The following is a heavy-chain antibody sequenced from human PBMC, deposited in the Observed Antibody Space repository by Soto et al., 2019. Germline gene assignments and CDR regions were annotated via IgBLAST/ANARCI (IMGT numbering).Heavy chain of an antibody. D-gene: IGHD2-2*02. CDR1: GFSLSTYT. V-gene: IGHV3-23*01. J-gene: IGHJ4*02. Sequence: GGSLRLSCAVSGFSLSTYTMSWVRQAPGKGLQWVSSILGAGTPYYADSMKGRFTISKDVSTNTLFLQINSLRAEDTAIYYCAKDRIPDGRWNFDYWGQGTLVTVSS. CDR2: ILGAGTP. CDR3: AKDRIPDGRWNFDY.